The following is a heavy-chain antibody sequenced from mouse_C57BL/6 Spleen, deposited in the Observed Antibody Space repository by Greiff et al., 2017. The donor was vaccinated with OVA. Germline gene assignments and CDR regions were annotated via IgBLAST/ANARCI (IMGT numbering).Heavy chain of an antibody. CDR3: ARGDGSSYWYYYAMDY. D-gene: IGHD1-1*01. Sequence: QVQLQQSDAELVKPGASVKISCKVSGYTFTDHPIHWMKQRPEQGLEWIGYIYPRDGSTKYNEKFKGKATLTADKSSSTAYMQLNSLTSEDSAVYFCARGDGSSYWYYYAMDYWGQGTSVTVSS. CDR2: IYPRDGST. CDR1: GYTFTDHP. V-gene: IGHV1-78*01. J-gene: IGHJ4*01.